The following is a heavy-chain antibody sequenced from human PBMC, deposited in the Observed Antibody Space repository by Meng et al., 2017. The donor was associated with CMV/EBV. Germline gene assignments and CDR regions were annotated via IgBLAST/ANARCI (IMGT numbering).Heavy chain of an antibody. D-gene: IGHD3-3*01. CDR1: GFTFSSYS. J-gene: IGHJ4*02. CDR2: ISSSSSYI. CDR3: ARDPDYDFWSGYSPLDY. Sequence: GESLKISCAASGFTFSSYSMNWVRQAPGKGLEWVSSISSSSSYIYYADSVKGRFTISRDNAKNSLYLQMNSLRADDTAVYYCARDPDYDFWSGYSPLDYWGQGTLVTVSS. V-gene: IGHV3-21*01.